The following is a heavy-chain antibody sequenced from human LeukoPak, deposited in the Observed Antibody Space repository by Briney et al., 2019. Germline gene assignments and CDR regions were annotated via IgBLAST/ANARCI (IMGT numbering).Heavy chain of an antibody. D-gene: IGHD5-24*01. Sequence: SLKVSCKASGGTFSSYAISWMRQAPGQGLEWMGRIIPILDIANFAQKFQGRVTIIADKSTSTAYMELSSLRSEDTAVYYCASGVFDGYNLGNGLDPFDIWGQGTMVTVSS. CDR3: ASGVFDGYNLGNGLDPFDI. J-gene: IGHJ3*02. V-gene: IGHV1-69*04. CDR2: IIPILDIA. CDR1: GGTFSSYA.